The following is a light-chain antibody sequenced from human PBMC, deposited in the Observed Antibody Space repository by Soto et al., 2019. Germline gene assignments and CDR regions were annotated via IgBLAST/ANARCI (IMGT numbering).Light chain of an antibody. CDR3: NSYTGSSTRFV. CDR2: EVS. CDR1: SSDVGAYNY. J-gene: IGLJ1*01. V-gene: IGLV2-14*01. Sequence: QSALTQPASVSGSPGQSVTISCTGTSSDVGAYNYVPWYQQHPGKAPKLMIYEVSNRPSGVSNRFSGSKSGNTASLTISGLQAEDEADYYCNSYTGSSTRFVFGTGTKVTVL.